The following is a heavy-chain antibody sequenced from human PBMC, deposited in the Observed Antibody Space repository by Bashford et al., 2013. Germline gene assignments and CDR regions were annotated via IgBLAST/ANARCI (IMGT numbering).Heavy chain of an antibody. CDR3: ARDAIAVAGTYYYYYGMDV. Sequence: GSLRLSCAASGFTFSSYGMHWVRQAPGKGLEWVAVIWYDGSNKYYADSVKGRFTISRDNSKNTLYLQMNSLRAEDTAVYYCARDAIAVAGTYYYYYGMDVVGQGPRSPSP. J-gene: IGHJ6*02. CDR2: IWYDGSNK. CDR1: GFTFSSYG. V-gene: IGHV3-33*01. D-gene: IGHD6-19*01.